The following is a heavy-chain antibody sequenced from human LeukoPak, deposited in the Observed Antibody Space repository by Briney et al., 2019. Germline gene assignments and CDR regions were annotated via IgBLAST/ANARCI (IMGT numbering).Heavy chain of an antibody. CDR2: INPNSGAT. CDR3: ARGIYSYSTPFDY. D-gene: IGHD2/OR15-2a*01. V-gene: IGHV1-2*02. CDR1: GYIFSGYY. J-gene: IGHJ4*02. Sequence: ASVKVSCKASGYIFSGYYMHWVRQAPGQGLECMAWINPNSGATNYAQKFQGRVTMTRDRTISTVYMELSSLGSDDTAVYYCARGIYSYSTPFDYWGQGTLVTVSS.